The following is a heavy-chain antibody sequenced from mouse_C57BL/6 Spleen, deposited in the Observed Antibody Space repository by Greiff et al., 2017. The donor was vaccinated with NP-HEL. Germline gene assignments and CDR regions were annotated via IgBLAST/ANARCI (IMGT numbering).Heavy chain of an antibody. Sequence: QVQLQQPGAELVKPGASVKMSCKASGYTFTSYWITWVKQRPGQGLEWIGDIYPGSGSTKYNEKFKSKATLTVDTSSSAAYMQLSSLTSEDSAVYYGAGGLIYYGNYALADRGQGTLVTVSA. CDR1: GYTFTSYW. V-gene: IGHV1-55*01. D-gene: IGHD2-1*01. CDR2: IYPGSGST. J-gene: IGHJ3*01. CDR3: AGGLIYYGNYALAD.